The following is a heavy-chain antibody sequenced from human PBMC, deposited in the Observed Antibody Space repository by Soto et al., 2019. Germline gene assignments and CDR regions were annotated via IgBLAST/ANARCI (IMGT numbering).Heavy chain of an antibody. Sequence: QVQLQESGPGLVKPSETLSLTCTVSGGSITNYYCSWFRQPPGKGLEGIGYPQYNCYSAYNLSLKSXVPXSTDTSKTQFSLMLESVTATDTAVYYCARHGFGSLHGLVDVWGQGTTVIVSS. V-gene: IGHV4-59*08. D-gene: IGHD3-10*01. CDR1: GGSITNYY. CDR2: PQYNCYS. J-gene: IGHJ6*02. CDR3: ARHGFGSLHGLVDV.